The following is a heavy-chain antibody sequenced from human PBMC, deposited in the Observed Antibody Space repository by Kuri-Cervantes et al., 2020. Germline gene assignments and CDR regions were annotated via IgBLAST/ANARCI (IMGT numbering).Heavy chain of an antibody. J-gene: IGHJ4*02. V-gene: IGHV3-30*02. CDR1: GFTFSSYG. D-gene: IGHD3-10*01. Sequence: GESLKISCEASGFTFSSYGMHWVRQAPGKGLEWVAIIWFDGRNKYYRDSVKGRFTISRDNSKNTLYLQMNSLRAEDTAVYYCANTYYYGSGTSFDYWGQGTLVTVSS. CDR3: ANTYYYGSGTSFDY. CDR2: IWFDGRNK.